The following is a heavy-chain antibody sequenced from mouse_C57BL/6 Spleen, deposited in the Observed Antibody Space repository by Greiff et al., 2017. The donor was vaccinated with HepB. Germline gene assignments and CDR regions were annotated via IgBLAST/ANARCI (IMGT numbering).Heavy chain of an antibody. CDR1: GYSITSGYY. CDR2: ISYDGSN. V-gene: IGHV3-6*01. CDR3: ARGDYYGSQYFDV. D-gene: IGHD1-1*01. J-gene: IGHJ1*03. Sequence: EVKLQESGPGLVKPSQSLSLTCSVTGYSITSGYYWNWIRQFPGNKLEWMGYISYDGSNNYNPSLKNRISITRDTSKNQFFLKLNSVTTEDTATYYCARGDYYGSQYFDVWGTGTTVTVSS.